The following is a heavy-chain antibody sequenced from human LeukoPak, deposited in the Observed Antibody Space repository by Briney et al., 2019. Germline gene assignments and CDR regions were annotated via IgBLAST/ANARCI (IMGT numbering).Heavy chain of an antibody. J-gene: IGHJ4*02. Sequence: GGSLRLSCAASGFTFNSYAMTWVRQAPGKGLEWVSGITAGGDKTFYADSVKGRFTISRDNSKNTLYLQTDSLRVEDTAVYYCAIGHYPDASCVGDCYYSYWGQGTLVTVSS. CDR1: GFTFNSYA. D-gene: IGHD2-21*02. V-gene: IGHV3-23*01. CDR2: ITAGGDKT. CDR3: AIGHYPDASCVGDCYYSY.